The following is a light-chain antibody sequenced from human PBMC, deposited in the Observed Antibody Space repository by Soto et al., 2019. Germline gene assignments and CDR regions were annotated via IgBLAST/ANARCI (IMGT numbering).Light chain of an antibody. CDR3: SAYTSSSTVV. CDR2: DVS. J-gene: IGLJ2*01. CDR1: SSDVGGYNY. V-gene: IGLV2-14*01. Sequence: QSALTQPASVSGSTGQSITISCTGTSSDVGGYNYVSWYQQHPGKAPKLMIYDVSNRPSGVSNRFSGSKSGNTASLTISGLQAEDEADYDCSAYTSSSTVVFGGGTKLTVL.